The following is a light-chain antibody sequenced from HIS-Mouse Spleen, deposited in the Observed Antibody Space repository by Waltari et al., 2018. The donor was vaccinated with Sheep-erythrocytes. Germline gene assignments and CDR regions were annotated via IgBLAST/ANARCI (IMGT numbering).Light chain of an antibody. CDR1: QRVLYSSNNKNY. Sequence: DIVMTQSPDSLAVSLGERATINCKSSQRVLYSSNNKNYLALYQQKPGQPPKLLIYWASIRESGVPDRFSGSGSGTDFTLTISSLQAEDVAVYYCQQYYSTPLTFGGGTKVEIK. CDR2: WAS. J-gene: IGKJ4*01. V-gene: IGKV4-1*01. CDR3: QQYYSTPLT.